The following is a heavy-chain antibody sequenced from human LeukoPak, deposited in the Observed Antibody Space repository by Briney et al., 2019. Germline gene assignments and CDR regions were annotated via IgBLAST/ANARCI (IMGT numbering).Heavy chain of an antibody. CDR3: ARPLMRDGYSSSWYGLDAFDI. V-gene: IGHV4-39*07. J-gene: IGHJ3*02. Sequence: SETLSLTCTVSGGSISSSSYYWGWIRQPPGKGLEWIGSIYYSGSTYYNPSLKSRVTISVDTSKNQFSLKLSSVTAADTAVYYCARPLMRDGYSSSWYGLDAFDIWGQGTMVTVSS. CDR1: GGSISSSSYY. CDR2: IYYSGST. D-gene: IGHD6-13*01.